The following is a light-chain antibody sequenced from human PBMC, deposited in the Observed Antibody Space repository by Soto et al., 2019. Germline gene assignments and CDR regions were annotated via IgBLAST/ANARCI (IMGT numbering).Light chain of an antibody. CDR1: SSDVGSYNL. J-gene: IGLJ1*01. CDR3: CSYAGSSTSYV. Sequence: QSVLTEPAFVSGFPGQSITISCTGSSSDVGSYNLVSWYQQHTGKAPKLMIYEGSKRTSGVSNRFSGSKSGHTASLTISGLQAEDEADYYCCSYAGSSTSYVFGTGTKVAVL. CDR2: EGS. V-gene: IGLV2-23*01.